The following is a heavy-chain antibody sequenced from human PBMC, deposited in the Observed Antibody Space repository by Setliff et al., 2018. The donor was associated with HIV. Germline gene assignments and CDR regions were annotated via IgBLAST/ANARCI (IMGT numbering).Heavy chain of an antibody. Sequence: PGGSLRLSCAASGFSFRTYWMSWVRQAPGKGLEWVANMKYDGTEIYYVDAVKGRFTISRDNAKNSLYLQMNSLTAEDTAVYYCARDVSWRVRTYIDYWGQGALVTVSS. CDR3: ARDVSWRVRTYIDY. V-gene: IGHV3-7*01. D-gene: IGHD3-3*01. J-gene: IGHJ4*02. CDR1: GFSFRTYW. CDR2: MKYDGTEI.